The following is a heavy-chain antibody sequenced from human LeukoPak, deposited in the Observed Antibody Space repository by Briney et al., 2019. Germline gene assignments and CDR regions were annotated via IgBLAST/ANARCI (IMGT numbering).Heavy chain of an antibody. D-gene: IGHD2-2*01. CDR1: GFSFTPYR. Sequence: PGGSLRLSCPASGFSFTPYRMNWVRQAPGKGLEWVSYISSTTSATYYADSVKGRFTISRDNAKNSLYLQMNSLRDGDTAVYYCAREDSVGASDTWGQGTMVAVSS. J-gene: IGHJ3*02. CDR3: AREDSVGASDT. CDR2: ISSTTSAT. V-gene: IGHV3-48*02.